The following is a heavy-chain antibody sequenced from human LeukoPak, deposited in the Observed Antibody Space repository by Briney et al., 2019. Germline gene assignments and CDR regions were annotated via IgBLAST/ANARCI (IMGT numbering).Heavy chain of an antibody. CDR3: AKSMIAPYFDY. CDR2: IKQDGSDK. D-gene: IGHD3-22*01. V-gene: IGHV3-7*03. J-gene: IGHJ4*02. Sequence: PGGSLRLSCAASGFTFSNYWMSWVRQAPGKGLEWVANIKQDGSDKYYVDSVKGRFTISRDNAKNSLYLQMNSLRAEDTAVYYCAKSMIAPYFDYWGQGTLVTVSS. CDR1: GFTFSNYW.